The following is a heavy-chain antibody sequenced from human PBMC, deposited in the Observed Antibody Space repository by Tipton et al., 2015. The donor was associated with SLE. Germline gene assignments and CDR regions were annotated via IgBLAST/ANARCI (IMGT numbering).Heavy chain of an antibody. J-gene: IGHJ4*02. CDR2: IYSGGNT. V-gene: IGHV3-53*01. CDR1: GFTVNSNY. Sequence: GSLRLSCAASGFTVNSNYMSWVRQAPGKGLEWVSVIYSGGNTYYADSVKGRFTISKDNSKNTLFLQMNSLRPEDTAIYYCAKERRPVFGVVIWDYLGQGTLVTVSS. CDR3: AKERRPVFGVVIWDY. D-gene: IGHD3-3*01.